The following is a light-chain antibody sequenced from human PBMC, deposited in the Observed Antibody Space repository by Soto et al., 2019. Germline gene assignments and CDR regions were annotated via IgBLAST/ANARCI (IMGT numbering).Light chain of an antibody. Sequence: QYVLTQPPSVSWAPGQRVSISCTVSSANIGAGYDVNWYQQLPGTAPKLLMYGNNNRPSGVPDRFSGSKSGTSASLAVTGLQAEDEADYYCQSYDSGLSAYVFGTGTKVTVL. CDR2: GNN. V-gene: IGLV1-40*01. CDR3: QSYDSGLSAYV. CDR1: SANIGAGYD. J-gene: IGLJ1*01.